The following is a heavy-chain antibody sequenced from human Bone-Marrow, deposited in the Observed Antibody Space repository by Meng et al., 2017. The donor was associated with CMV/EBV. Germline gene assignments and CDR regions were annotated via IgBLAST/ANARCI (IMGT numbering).Heavy chain of an antibody. Sequence: QVQLQKWGAGLLKPSETRSLTCAVYGGSFSGYYWSWIRQPPGKGLEWIGEINHSGSTNYNPSLKSRVTISVDTSKNQFSLKLSSVTAADTAVYYCARGVDYYDSSGYYYWGQGTLVTVSS. D-gene: IGHD3-22*01. J-gene: IGHJ4*02. CDR1: GGSFSGYY. CDR3: ARGVDYYDSSGYYY. CDR2: INHSGST. V-gene: IGHV4-34*01.